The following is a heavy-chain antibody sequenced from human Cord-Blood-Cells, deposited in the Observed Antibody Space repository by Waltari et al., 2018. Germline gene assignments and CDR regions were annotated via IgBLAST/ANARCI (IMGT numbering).Heavy chain of an antibody. Sequence: QVQLVPSGAAVKKPGASVTVYCMASGYTFTGYYIPGVRQAPGQGLEWMGWINPKRSGTNYAQKFQGRVTMTRDTSISTAYMELSRLRSDDTAVYYCARAGLGGAFDIWGQGTMVTVSS. V-gene: IGHV1-2*02. D-gene: IGHD6-19*01. CDR2: INPKRSGT. CDR3: ARAGLGGAFDI. CDR1: GYTFTGYY. J-gene: IGHJ3*02.